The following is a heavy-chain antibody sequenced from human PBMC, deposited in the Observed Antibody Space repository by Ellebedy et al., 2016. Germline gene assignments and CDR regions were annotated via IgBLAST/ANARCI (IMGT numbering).Heavy chain of an antibody. D-gene: IGHD5-24*01. J-gene: IGHJ4*02. Sequence: GGSLRLSCAGSGISVSASAMSWVRQRPGKGLEWVASVTRQRTTYYAGSVKGRFIISRDDSENKLHLQMNSLGVDDSALYFCATDHPSDGWPAFDIWGQGTLVTVSS. CDR2: VTRQRTT. CDR1: GISVSASA. V-gene: IGHV3-23*01. CDR3: ATDHPSDGWPAFDI.